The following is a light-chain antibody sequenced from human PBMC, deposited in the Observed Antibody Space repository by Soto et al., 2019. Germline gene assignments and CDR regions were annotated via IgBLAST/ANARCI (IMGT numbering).Light chain of an antibody. V-gene: IGLV2-14*01. CDR2: DVS. CDR1: SSDVGGYNY. Sequence: QSVLTQSASVSGSPGQSITISCTGTSSDVGGYNYVSWYQQHPGKAPKLIIYDVSNRPSGVSTRFSGSKSGNTASLTISGLQAEDAADYTCRSYTSTNSWVFGGGTKLTVL. J-gene: IGLJ3*02. CDR3: RSYTSTNSWV.